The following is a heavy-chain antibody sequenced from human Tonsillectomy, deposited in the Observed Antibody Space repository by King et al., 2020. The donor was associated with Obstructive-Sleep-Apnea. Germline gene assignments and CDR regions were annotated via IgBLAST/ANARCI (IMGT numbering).Heavy chain of an antibody. Sequence: QLVQSGGGLVKPGGSLRLSCAASGFTFSSYSMNWVRQAPGKGLEWVSSISSSSSYIYYADSVKGRFTISRDNAKNSLYLQMNSLRAEDTAVYYFARGRVLEWILEKYYFDYWGQGTLVTVSS. CDR2: ISSSSSYI. J-gene: IGHJ4*02. V-gene: IGHV3-21*01. CDR1: GFTFSSYS. CDR3: ARGRVLEWILEKYYFDY. D-gene: IGHD3-3*01.